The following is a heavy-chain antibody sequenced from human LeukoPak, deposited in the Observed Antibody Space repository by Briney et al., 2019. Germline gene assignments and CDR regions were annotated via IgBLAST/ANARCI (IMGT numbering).Heavy chain of an antibody. CDR2: ISSSSSYI. CDR1: GFTFSRYS. D-gene: IGHD4-17*01. CDR3: ARDRLIYGDYGDAFDI. Sequence: GGSLRLSCAASGFTFSRYSMNWVRQAPGKGLEWVSSISSSSSYIYYADSVKGRFTISRDNAKTSLYLQMNSLRAEDTAVYYCARDRLIYGDYGDAFDIWGQGTMVTVSS. V-gene: IGHV3-21*01. J-gene: IGHJ3*02.